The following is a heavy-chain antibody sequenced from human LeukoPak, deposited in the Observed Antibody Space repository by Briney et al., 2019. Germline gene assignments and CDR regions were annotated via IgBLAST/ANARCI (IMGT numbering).Heavy chain of an antibody. CDR1: GYTFTSYY. CDR3: ARDRGLNVCPSDY. J-gene: IGHJ4*02. D-gene: IGHD3-10*01. CDR2: INPSGGST. V-gene: IGHV1-46*01. Sequence: ASVKVSCKASGYTFTSYYMHWVRQAPGQGLEWMGIINPSGGSTSYAQKFQGRVTMTSDTSTSTVYMELSGLRSGDTAVYYCARDRGLNVCPSDYWGQGTLVIVSS.